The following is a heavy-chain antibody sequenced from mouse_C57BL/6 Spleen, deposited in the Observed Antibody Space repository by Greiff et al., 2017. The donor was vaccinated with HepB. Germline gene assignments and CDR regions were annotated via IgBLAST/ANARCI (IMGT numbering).Heavy chain of an antibody. Sequence: VHVKQSGPELVKPGASVKISCKASGYSFTDYNMNWVKQSNGKSLEWIGVINPNYGTTSYNQKFKGKATLTVDQSSSTAYMQLNSLTSEDSAVYYCAKGYYGSSYRYFDVWGTGTTVTVSS. CDR2: INPNYGTT. CDR1: GYSFTDYN. D-gene: IGHD1-1*01. CDR3: AKGYYGSSYRYFDV. V-gene: IGHV1-39*01. J-gene: IGHJ1*03.